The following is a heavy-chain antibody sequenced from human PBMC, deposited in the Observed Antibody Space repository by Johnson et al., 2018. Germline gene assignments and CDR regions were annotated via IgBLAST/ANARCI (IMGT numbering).Heavy chain of an antibody. CDR1: AFTFSNYG. CDR2: ISFDGSNK. Sequence: QVQLVESGGGVVQPGRSRRLSCAASAFTFSNYGMHWVRQAPGKGLEWVAVISFDGSNKYYTDSVKGRFTISRDNYKNTLYLQMKRLRPEDTAVYYSAKDYGDYIYYNGMDVWGQGTTVSVSS. V-gene: IGHV3-30*18. J-gene: IGHJ6*02. D-gene: IGHD4-17*01. CDR3: AKDYGDYIYYNGMDV.